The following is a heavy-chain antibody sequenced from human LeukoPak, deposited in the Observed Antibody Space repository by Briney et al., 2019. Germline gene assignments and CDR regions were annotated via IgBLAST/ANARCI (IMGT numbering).Heavy chain of an antibody. CDR1: GFIFSAYA. CDR3: ARDGPFDY. V-gene: IGHV3-23*01. Sequence: PGGSLRLSCEASGFIFSAYAMTWVRQAPGKGLEWVSIIRGSSGGTYYADSVKGRFTISRDNAKNSLYLQMNSLRAEDTAVYYCARDGPFDYWGQGTLVTVSS. CDR2: IRGSSGGT. J-gene: IGHJ4*02.